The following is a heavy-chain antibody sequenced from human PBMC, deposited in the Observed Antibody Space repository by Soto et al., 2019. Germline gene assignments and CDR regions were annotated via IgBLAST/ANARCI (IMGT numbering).Heavy chain of an antibody. D-gene: IGHD6-6*01. CDR1: GFTFSSYA. CDR2: ISGSGGST. J-gene: IGHJ4*02. CDR3: AKNVPGLVAARAHPFRSSGPYYFDY. V-gene: IGHV3-23*01. Sequence: GGSLRLSCAASGFTFSSYAMSWVRQAPGKGLEWVSAISGSGGSTYYADSVKGRFTISRDNSKNTLYLQMKSLRAEDTAVYYCAKNVPGLVAARAHPFRSSGPYYFDYWGQGTLVTVSS.